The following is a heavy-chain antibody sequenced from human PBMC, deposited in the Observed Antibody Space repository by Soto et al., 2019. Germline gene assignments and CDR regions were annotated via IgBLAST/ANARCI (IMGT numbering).Heavy chain of an antibody. J-gene: IGHJ5*02. CDR2: TYYRSKWYN. Sequence: SQTLSLTCAISGDSVSSSSAAWNWIRQSPSRGLEWLGRTYYRSKWYNDYAVSVKSRITINPDTSKNQFSLQLNSVTPEDTAVYYCARELLGGGTMVRGVIILIGWFDPWGQGTLVTVSS. V-gene: IGHV6-1*01. CDR1: GDSVSSSSAA. CDR3: ARELLGGGTMVRGVIILIGWFDP. D-gene: IGHD3-10*01.